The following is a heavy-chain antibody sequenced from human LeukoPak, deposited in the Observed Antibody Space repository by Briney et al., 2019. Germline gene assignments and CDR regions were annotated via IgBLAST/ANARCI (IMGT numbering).Heavy chain of an antibody. J-gene: IGHJ3*02. CDR3: ARDLVGYSRDI. Sequence: ASVKVSCKASGDTFTGYSMHWVRQAPGQGLEWMGRINPNSGGTNYAQKFQGRVTMTRDTSISTAYMELSRLRSGDTAVYYCARDLVGYSRDIWGQGTMVTVSS. CDR1: GDTFTGYS. V-gene: IGHV1-2*06. D-gene: IGHD6-13*01. CDR2: INPNSGGT.